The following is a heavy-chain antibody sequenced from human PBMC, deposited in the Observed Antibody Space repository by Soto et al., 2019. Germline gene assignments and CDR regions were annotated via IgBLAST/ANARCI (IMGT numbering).Heavy chain of an antibody. CDR2: ISGSGGST. CDR1: GFTFSSYA. D-gene: IGHD3-22*01. V-gene: IGHV3-23*01. CDR3: AKATYYYDRSGYYPFDY. Sequence: VGSLRLSCAASGFTFSSYAMSWVRQSPGKGLEWVSGISGSGGSTYYADSVKGRFTISRDNSKNTLYLQMNSLRAEDTAVYYCAKATYYYDRSGYYPFDYWGQGTRVTVSS. J-gene: IGHJ4*02.